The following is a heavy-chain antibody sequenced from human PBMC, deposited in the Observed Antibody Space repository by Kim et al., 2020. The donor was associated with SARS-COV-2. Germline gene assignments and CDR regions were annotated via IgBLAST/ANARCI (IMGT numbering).Heavy chain of an antibody. D-gene: IGHD3-10*01. CDR3: ARPWFGGGGLDY. V-gene: IGHV3-30*04. J-gene: IGHJ4*02. CDR1: GFTFSSYA. Sequence: GGSLRLYCAASGFTFSSYAMHWVRQAPGKGLEWVAVISFDGTNKYYADSVKGRFTISRDNSKNTLYLQMNSLRPEDKSVYYCARPWFGGGGLDYRGQGTLVTVSA. CDR2: ISFDGTNK.